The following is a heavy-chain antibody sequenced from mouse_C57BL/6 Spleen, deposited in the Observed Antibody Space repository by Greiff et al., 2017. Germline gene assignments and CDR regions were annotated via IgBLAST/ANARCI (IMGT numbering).Heavy chain of an antibody. CDR1: GYTFTRYW. Sequence: VQLQQPGAELAKPGASVKLSCKASGYTFTRYWMHWVKQRPGQGLEWIGYINPSSGYTKYNQKFKDKATLTADKSSSTAYMQLGRLTYEDSAVYYCAREGVKGHYYGSRGDFDVWGTGTTVTVSS. CDR3: AREGVKGHYYGSRGDFDV. J-gene: IGHJ1*03. CDR2: INPSSGYT. D-gene: IGHD1-1*01. V-gene: IGHV1-7*01.